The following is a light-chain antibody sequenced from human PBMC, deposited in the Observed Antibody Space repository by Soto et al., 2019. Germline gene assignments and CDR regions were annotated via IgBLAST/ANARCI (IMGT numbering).Light chain of an antibody. CDR2: HVS. V-gene: IGKV3-15*01. CDR1: QSVGTK. Sequence: EIVMTQSPVTLSVPLGERATLSCRASQSVGTKLAWYQQQPGQVPRLLLYHVSTRATGVPARFSGSGSVTEFTLSISSLQSEDFAVSYCLQYYKWYWTFGQGTKVDIK. CDR3: LQYYKWYWT. J-gene: IGKJ1*01.